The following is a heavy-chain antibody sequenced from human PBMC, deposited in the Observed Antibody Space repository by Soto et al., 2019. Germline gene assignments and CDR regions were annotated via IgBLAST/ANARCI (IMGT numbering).Heavy chain of an antibody. Sequence: GESLKISCKGSGFSSTSHWIAWVRQMPGKGLECMGIIYPRDSDTRYNPSFQGQITISVDSSISTAYLQWSSLKTSDTAFYYCAKTLVAGAFDIWGQGTMVTVS. D-gene: IGHD2-8*02. CDR1: GFSSTSHW. V-gene: IGHV5-51*01. J-gene: IGHJ3*02. CDR2: IYPRDSDT. CDR3: AKTLVAGAFDI.